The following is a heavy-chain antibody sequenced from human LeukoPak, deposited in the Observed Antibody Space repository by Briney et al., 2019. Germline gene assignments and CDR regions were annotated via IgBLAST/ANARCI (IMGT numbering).Heavy chain of an antibody. D-gene: IGHD4-17*01. CDR2: IYYSGST. J-gene: IGHJ4*02. Sequence: SETLSLTCTVSGGSISSGGYYWNWIRQHPGKGLEWIGYIYYSGSTYYNPPLKSRVTISVDTSKNQFSLKLSSVTAADTAVYYCAAFGSYGDYDYWGQGTLVTVSS. CDR1: GGSISSGGYY. V-gene: IGHV4-31*03. CDR3: AAFGSYGDYDY.